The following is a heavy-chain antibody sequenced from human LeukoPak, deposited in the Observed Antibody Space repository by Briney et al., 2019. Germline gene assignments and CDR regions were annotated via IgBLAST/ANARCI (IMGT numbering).Heavy chain of an antibody. CDR3: AREKADYFDY. CDR1: GGTFSSYA. CDR2: IIPIFGIA. Sequence: ASVKVSCKASGGTFSSYAISWVRQAPGQGLEWMGRIIPIFGIANYAQKFQGRVTITAVKSTSTAYMELSSLRSEDTAVYYCAREKADYFDYWGQGTLVTVSS. J-gene: IGHJ4*02. V-gene: IGHV1-69*04.